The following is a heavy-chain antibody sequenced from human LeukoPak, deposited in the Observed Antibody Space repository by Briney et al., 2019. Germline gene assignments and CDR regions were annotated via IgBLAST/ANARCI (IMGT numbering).Heavy chain of an antibody. Sequence: GGSLRLSCAASEFSVGSNYMTWVRQAPGKGLVWVSRINSDGINTSYADSVKGRSTISRDNAKNTLNLQMNSLRAEDTAVYYCARDLGQYYDTSDNWFDPWGQGTLVTVSS. D-gene: IGHD3-22*01. CDR3: ARDLGQYYDTSDNWFDP. J-gene: IGHJ5*02. V-gene: IGHV3-74*01. CDR2: INSDGINT. CDR1: EFSVGSNY.